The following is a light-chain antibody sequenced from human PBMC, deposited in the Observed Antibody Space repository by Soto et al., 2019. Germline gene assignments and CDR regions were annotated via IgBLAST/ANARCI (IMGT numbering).Light chain of an antibody. CDR1: QSVSSY. Sequence: EIVLTQSPATLSLSPGERPTPSCRASQSVSSYLAWYQQKPGQAPRLLIYDASNRATGIPARFSGSGSGTDFTLTISSLEPEDFAVYYCQQRSNWPPITFGQGTRLEI. CDR3: QQRSNWPPIT. V-gene: IGKV3-11*01. J-gene: IGKJ5*01. CDR2: DAS.